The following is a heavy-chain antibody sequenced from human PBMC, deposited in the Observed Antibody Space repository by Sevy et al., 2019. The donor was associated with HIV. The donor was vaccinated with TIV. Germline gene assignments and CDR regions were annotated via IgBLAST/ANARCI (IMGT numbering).Heavy chain of an antibody. CDR3: ARSPPVVVVPGAASWFDP. V-gene: IGHV4-34*01. D-gene: IGHD2-2*01. Sequence: SETLSLTCAVHGGSFSGYYSSWIRESPGKGLEWIGEINDSGITNYNPSLKSRVTISVDTSKKEFSLRLSSVTAADTAVYYCARSPPVVVVPGAASWFDPWGQGTLVTVSS. J-gene: IGHJ5*02. CDR2: INDSGIT. CDR1: GGSFSGYY.